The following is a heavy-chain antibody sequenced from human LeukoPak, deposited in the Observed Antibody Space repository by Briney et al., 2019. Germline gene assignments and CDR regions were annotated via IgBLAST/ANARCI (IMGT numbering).Heavy chain of an antibody. V-gene: IGHV4-34*01. J-gene: IGHJ6*03. CDR1: GGSFSGYY. Sequence: PSETLSLTCAVYGGSFSGYYWSWIRQPPGKGLEWIAEINHSGSTNYNPSLKSRVTISVDTSKNQFSLKLSSVAAADTAVYYCARRGYSYNYYMDVWGKGTTVTVSS. CDR3: ARRGYSYNYYMDV. CDR2: INHSGST.